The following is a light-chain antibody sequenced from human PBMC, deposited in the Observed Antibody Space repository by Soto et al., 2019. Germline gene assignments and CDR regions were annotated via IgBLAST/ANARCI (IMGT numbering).Light chain of an antibody. CDR3: AAWDDSLNGVV. CDR1: SSNIGSYT. CDR2: SNN. J-gene: IGLJ2*01. Sequence: QSVLTQPPSASGTPGQRVTISCSGSSSNIGSYTVNWYQQLPGTAPKLLIYSNNQRPSGVPDRFSGSKSGTSVSLAISGLQSEDEADYYCAAWDDSLNGVVFGCGTKLTVL. V-gene: IGLV1-44*01.